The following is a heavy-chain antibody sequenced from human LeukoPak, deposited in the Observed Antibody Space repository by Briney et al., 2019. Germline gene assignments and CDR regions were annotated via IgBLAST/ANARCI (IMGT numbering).Heavy chain of an antibody. D-gene: IGHD3-3*01. V-gene: IGHV4-59*01. J-gene: IGHJ4*02. CDR2: IYYSGST. CDR3: AAQSGDHYDFWSGPVDY. CDR1: GVSISSYY. Sequence: SDTLSLTCTVSGVSISSYYWSWIRQPPGKGLEWIGYIYYSGSTNYNPSLKSRVTISVDTSKNQFSLKLSSVTAADTAVYYCAAQSGDHYDFWSGPVDYWGQGALVTVSS.